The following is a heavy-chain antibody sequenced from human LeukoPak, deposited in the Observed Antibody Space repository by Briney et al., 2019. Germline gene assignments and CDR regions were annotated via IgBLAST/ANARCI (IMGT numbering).Heavy chain of an antibody. J-gene: IGHJ6*02. CDR2: IYPGDSDT. Sequence: GESLKISCKGSGYSFTSYWIGWVRQMPGKGLEWMGIIYPGDSDTRYSPSFQGQVTTSADKSISTAYLQWSSLKASDTAMYYCARAEARSIVGATRYYYYGMDVWGQGTTVTVSS. CDR3: ARAEARSIVGATRYYYYGMDV. V-gene: IGHV5-51*01. D-gene: IGHD1-26*01. CDR1: GYSFTSYW.